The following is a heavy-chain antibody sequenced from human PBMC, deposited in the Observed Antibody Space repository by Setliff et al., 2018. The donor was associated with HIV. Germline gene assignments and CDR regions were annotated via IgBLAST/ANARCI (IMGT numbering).Heavy chain of an antibody. CDR2: ISAYNGNT. V-gene: IGHV1-18*01. CDR3: ARDQLLWFGDPGWFDP. Sequence: ASVKVSCKASGYTFTSYGISWVRQAPGQGLEWMGWISAYNGNTNYAQKLQGRVTMTTDTSTSTAYMELRSLRPDDTAVYYCARDQLLWFGDPGWFDPWGQGTLVTVSS. J-gene: IGHJ5*02. D-gene: IGHD3-10*01. CDR1: GYTFTSYG.